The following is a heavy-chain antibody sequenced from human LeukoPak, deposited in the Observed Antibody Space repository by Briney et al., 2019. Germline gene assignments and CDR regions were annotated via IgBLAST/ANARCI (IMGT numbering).Heavy chain of an antibody. D-gene: IGHD1-26*01. Sequence: AESLLIFCKGAGGSSTSNCIVRWRRQPAGNGEERVIVYAGDGDTRYSASFQGQFTISADTSMSTVYLQWSSLKASETAISYCARSIVGATYAFDIWGQGTMVTVSS. CDR1: GGSSTSNC. CDR3: ARSIVGATYAFDI. J-gene: IGHJ3*02. V-gene: IGHV5-51*01. CDR2: VYAGDGDT.